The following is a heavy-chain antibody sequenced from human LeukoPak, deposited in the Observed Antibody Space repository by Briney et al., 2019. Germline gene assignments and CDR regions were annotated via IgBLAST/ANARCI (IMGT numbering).Heavy chain of an antibody. V-gene: IGHV4-30-4*01. Sequence: SQTLSLTCTVSGGSISSGDYYWSWIRQPPGKGLEWIGYIYYSGSTYYNPSLKSRVTISVDTSKNQFSLKLSSVTAADTAVYYCARAYCSGGSCYLNKYYFDYWGQGTLVTVSS. J-gene: IGHJ4*02. CDR3: ARAYCSGGSCYLNKYYFDY. D-gene: IGHD2-15*01. CDR2: IYYSGST. CDR1: GGSISSGDYY.